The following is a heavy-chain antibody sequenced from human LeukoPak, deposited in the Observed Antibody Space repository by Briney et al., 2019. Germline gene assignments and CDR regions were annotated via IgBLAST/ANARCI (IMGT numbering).Heavy chain of an antibody. CDR2: MNPNSGNI. D-gene: IGHD3-22*01. CDR3: ARGFRDSSGRKPDY. Sequence: ASVKVSCKASGYTFTSYDINWMRQATGQGLEWMGWMNPNSGNIGYAQKFQDRVTMTRNTSINTAYMELSSLRSEDMAVYYCARGFRDSSGRKPDYWGQGTLVTVSS. V-gene: IGHV1-8*01. CDR1: GYTFTSYD. J-gene: IGHJ4*02.